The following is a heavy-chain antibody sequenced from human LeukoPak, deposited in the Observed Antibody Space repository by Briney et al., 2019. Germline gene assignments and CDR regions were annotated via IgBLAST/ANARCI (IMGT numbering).Heavy chain of an antibody. CDR1: GFTFSSYS. CDR3: AKDGLQFSEWLPPLGY. J-gene: IGHJ4*02. Sequence: GGSLRLSCAASGFTFSSYSMNWVRQAPGKGLEWVSSISSSSSYIYYADSVKGRFTISRDNAKNTLYLQMNSLRAEDTAVYYCAKDGLQFSEWLPPLGYWGQGTLVTVSS. V-gene: IGHV3-21*04. CDR2: ISSSSSYI. D-gene: IGHD3-3*01.